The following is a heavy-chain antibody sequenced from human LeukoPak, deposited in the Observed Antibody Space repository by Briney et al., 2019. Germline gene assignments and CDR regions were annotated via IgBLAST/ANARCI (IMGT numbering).Heavy chain of an antibody. Sequence: SETLSLTGTVSGGSISSGDYYWSWIRQPPGKGLEWIGYIYYSGSTYYNPSLKSRVTISVDTSKNQFSLKLSSVTAADTAVYYCARGLYGSGSYWFDYWGQGTLVTVSS. V-gene: IGHV4-30-4*01. J-gene: IGHJ4*02. CDR3: ARGLYGSGSYWFDY. CDR2: IYYSGST. D-gene: IGHD3-10*01. CDR1: GGSISSGDYY.